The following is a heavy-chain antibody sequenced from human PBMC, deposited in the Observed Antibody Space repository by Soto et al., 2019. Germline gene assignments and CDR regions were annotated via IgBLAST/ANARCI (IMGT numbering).Heavy chain of an antibody. D-gene: IGHD3-22*01. CDR3: ARDYTPDYYDSSGYYYPFDY. Sequence: EVQLVESGGGLVQPGGSLRLSCAASGFTFSSYEMNWVRQAPGKGLEWVSYISSSGSTIYYADSVKGRFTISRDNAKNCLYLQRNSLRAEDTAVYYCARDYTPDYYDSSGYYYPFDYWGQGTLVTVSS. CDR1: GFTFSSYE. CDR2: ISSSGSTI. V-gene: IGHV3-48*03. J-gene: IGHJ4*02.